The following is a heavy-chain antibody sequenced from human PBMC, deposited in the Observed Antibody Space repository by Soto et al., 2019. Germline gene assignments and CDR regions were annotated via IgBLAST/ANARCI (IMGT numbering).Heavy chain of an antibody. J-gene: IGHJ5*02. D-gene: IGHD3-10*01. CDR2: ISSSSSYI. CDR3: WGLYYYGSGSYYSWFDP. Sequence: GGSLRLSCAASGFTFSSYSMNWVRQAPGKGLEWVSSISSSSSYIYYADSVKGRFTISRDNAKNSLYLQMNSLRAEDTAVYYCWGLYYYGSGSYYSWFDPWGQGTLVTVSS. V-gene: IGHV3-21*01. CDR1: GFTFSSYS.